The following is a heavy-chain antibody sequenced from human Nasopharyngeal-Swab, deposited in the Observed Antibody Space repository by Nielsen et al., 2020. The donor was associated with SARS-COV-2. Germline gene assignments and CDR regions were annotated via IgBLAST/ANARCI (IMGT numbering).Heavy chain of an antibody. CDR2: VSHGGST. CDR3: ARGLSGIVPSPFLGLGPYYSYYYMDV. Sequence: SETLSLTCAVYGGSFSGHQWSWVRQPPGKGLEWIGEVSHGGSTHYNPSLKSRVTISVDTSKNQISLKLSSVTAADTAVYFCARGLSGIVPSPFLGLGPYYSYYYMDVWGKGTTVTVSS. D-gene: IGHD2-8*01. V-gene: IGHV4-34*01. J-gene: IGHJ6*03. CDR1: GGSFSGHQ.